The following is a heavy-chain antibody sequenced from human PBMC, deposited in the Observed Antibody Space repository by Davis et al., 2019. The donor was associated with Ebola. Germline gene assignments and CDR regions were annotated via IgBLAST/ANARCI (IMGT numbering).Heavy chain of an antibody. D-gene: IGHD2-21*02. J-gene: IGHJ4*02. Sequence: AASVKVSCKASGYTFSSYGIKWVRQAPGQGLEWMGWISGYNGNTNYAQKLQGRVTMSTDTSTSTAYMELRSLRSDDTAVYYCARAGRVVVTAMADYWGQGTLVTVSS. CDR1: GYTFSSYG. CDR3: ARAGRVVVTAMADY. V-gene: IGHV1-18*01. CDR2: ISGYNGNT.